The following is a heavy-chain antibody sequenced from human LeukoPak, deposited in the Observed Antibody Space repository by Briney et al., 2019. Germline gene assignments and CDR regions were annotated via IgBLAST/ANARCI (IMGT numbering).Heavy chain of an antibody. Sequence: ASVKVSCKASGYTFTGHYMHWVRQAPGQGLKWMGWINPNSGGTKYAQKFQGRVTLTRDTSISTAYMELSRLRRDDTAVYYCARSYDFWSGPPFDPWGQGTLVTVSS. CDR2: INPNSGGT. D-gene: IGHD3-3*01. CDR1: GYTFTGHY. J-gene: IGHJ5*02. CDR3: ARSYDFWSGPPFDP. V-gene: IGHV1-2*02.